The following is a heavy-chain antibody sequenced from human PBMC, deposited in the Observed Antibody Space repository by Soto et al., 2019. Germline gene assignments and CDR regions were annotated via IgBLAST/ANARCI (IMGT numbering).Heavy chain of an antibody. CDR2: ISYDGSNK. Sequence: GGSLRLSCAASGFTFSSYAMHWVRQAPGKGLEWVAVISYDGSNKYYADSVKGRFTISRDNSKKTLYLQMNSLRAEDTAVYYCARDPWTYYYDSRRGKAFDIWGQGTMVTVSS. CDR3: ARDPWTYYYDSRRGKAFDI. J-gene: IGHJ3*02. V-gene: IGHV3-30-3*01. D-gene: IGHD3-22*01. CDR1: GFTFSSYA.